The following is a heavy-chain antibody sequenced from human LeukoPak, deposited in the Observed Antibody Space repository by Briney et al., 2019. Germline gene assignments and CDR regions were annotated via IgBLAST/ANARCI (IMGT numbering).Heavy chain of an antibody. CDR2: INHSGST. CDR3: ARGRRIAAAGIGALYYFDY. J-gene: IGHJ4*02. V-gene: IGHV4-34*01. D-gene: IGHD6-13*01. Sequence: PSETLSLTCAVYGGSFSGYYWSWIRQPPGKGLEWIGEINHSGSTNYNPSLKSRVTISVDTSKNQFSLKLSSVTAADTAVYYCARGRRIAAAGIGALYYFDYWGQGTLVTVSS. CDR1: GGSFSGYY.